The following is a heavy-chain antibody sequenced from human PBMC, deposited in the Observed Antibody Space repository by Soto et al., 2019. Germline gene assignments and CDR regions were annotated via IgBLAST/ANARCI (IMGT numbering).Heavy chain of an antibody. Sequence: GGSLRLSCAASGFTFSSYAMSWVRQAPGKGLEWVSAISGSGGSTYYADSVKGRFTISRDNSKNTLYLQMNSLRAEDTAVYYCAKYYYGSPIPGVNNWFDPWGQGTLVTVSS. D-gene: IGHD3-10*01. CDR3: AKYYYGSPIPGVNNWFDP. CDR1: GFTFSSYA. J-gene: IGHJ5*02. CDR2: ISGSGGST. V-gene: IGHV3-23*01.